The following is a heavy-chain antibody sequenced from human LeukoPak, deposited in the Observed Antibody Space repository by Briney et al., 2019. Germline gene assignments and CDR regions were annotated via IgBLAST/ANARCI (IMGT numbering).Heavy chain of an antibody. Sequence: SETLSLTCTFSGDSIGGLYWNWIRQPAGKGLEWIGRIYPSGKTNYNPSLERRVTMSVDTSKNQFSLRLTSMTAADTAVYYCARVTLGYWYFDLWGRGTLVTVSS. CDR3: ARVTLGYWYFDL. CDR1: GDSIGGLY. D-gene: IGHD1-26*01. V-gene: IGHV4-4*07. CDR2: IYPSGKT. J-gene: IGHJ2*01.